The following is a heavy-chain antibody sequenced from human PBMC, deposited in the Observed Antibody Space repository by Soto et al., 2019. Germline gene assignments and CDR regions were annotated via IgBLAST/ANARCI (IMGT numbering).Heavy chain of an antibody. CDR3: AKAVGDYYCYGMDV. CDR1: GFAFSSYG. Sequence: QVQLVESGGGVVQPGRSLRLSCAASGFAFSSYGMHWVRQAPGKGLEWVAVISYDGNNKYYADSVKGRFTIARDNSKNTLYLQMNSLRVEDTAVYYCAKAVGDYYCYGMDVWGQGTTVTVSS. V-gene: IGHV3-30*18. J-gene: IGHJ6*02. D-gene: IGHD3-16*01. CDR2: ISYDGNNK.